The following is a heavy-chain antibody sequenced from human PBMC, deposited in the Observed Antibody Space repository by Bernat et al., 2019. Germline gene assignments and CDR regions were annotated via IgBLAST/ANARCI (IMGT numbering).Heavy chain of an antibody. CDR2: ISYDGSNK. CDR1: GFTFSSYA. J-gene: IGHJ3*02. D-gene: IGHD2-15*01. Sequence: QVQLVGSGGGVVQPGRSLRLSCAASGFTFSSYAMHWVRQAPGKWLEWVAVISYDGSNKYYADSVKGRFTISRDNSKNTLYLQMNSLRAEDTAVYYCASTYCSGGSCYSAFDIWGQGTMVTVSS. V-gene: IGHV3-30*01. CDR3: ASTYCSGGSCYSAFDI.